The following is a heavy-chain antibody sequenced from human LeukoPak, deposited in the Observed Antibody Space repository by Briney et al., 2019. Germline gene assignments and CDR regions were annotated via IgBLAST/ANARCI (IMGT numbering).Heavy chain of an antibody. CDR3: AGSSSGWYLQAFDI. Sequence: SVKVSCKASGGTFSSYAISWVRRAPGQGLEWMGRIIPILGIANYAQKFQGRVTITADKSTSTAYMELSSLRSEDTAVYYCAGSSSGWYLQAFDIWGQGTMVTVSS. V-gene: IGHV1-69*04. D-gene: IGHD6-19*01. CDR2: IIPILGIA. J-gene: IGHJ3*02. CDR1: GGTFSSYA.